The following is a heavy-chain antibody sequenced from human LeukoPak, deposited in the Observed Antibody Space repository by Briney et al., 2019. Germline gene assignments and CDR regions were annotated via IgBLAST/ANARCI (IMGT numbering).Heavy chain of an antibody. CDR2: ISGSGGST. D-gene: IGHD2-21*01. J-gene: IGHJ6*03. CDR1: GFTFSSYG. Sequence: GGSLRLSCAASGFTFSSYGMSWVRQAPGKGLGWVSAISGSGGSTYYADSVKGRFTISRDNSKNTLYLQMNSLRAEDTAVYYCARGGEFLSYYYMDVWGKGTTVTVSS. CDR3: ARGGEFLSYYYMDV. V-gene: IGHV3-23*01.